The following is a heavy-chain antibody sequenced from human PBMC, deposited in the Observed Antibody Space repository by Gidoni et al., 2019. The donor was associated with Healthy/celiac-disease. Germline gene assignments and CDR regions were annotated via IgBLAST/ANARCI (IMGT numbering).Heavy chain of an antibody. CDR2: VIPILGIA. CDR1: GGTVRSYA. D-gene: IGHD3-10*01. Sequence: QVQLVQSGAEVNKPESSVKVSCKASGGTVRSYASSWVRQAPGQGLEWMGRVIPILGIAKDAQEFQGRVTITADKSTSTAYMELSSLRSQDTAVYYCARERRESAKSRWVDYWGQGTLVTVSS. V-gene: IGHV1-69*04. J-gene: IGHJ4*02. CDR3: ARERRESAKSRWVDY.